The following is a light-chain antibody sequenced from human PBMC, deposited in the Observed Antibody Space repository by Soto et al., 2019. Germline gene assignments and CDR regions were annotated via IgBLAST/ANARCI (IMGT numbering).Light chain of an antibody. Sequence: EIVMTQSPATLSVSPGERATLSCRASQSVSSNLAWYQQKPGQAPRLLIYGASTRATGIPARFSVSGSGTEFKLSISSLQSEDFAVYYCQQYNNWPPITFGQGTRLEIK. CDR1: QSVSSN. J-gene: IGKJ5*01. CDR3: QQYNNWPPIT. V-gene: IGKV3-15*01. CDR2: GAS.